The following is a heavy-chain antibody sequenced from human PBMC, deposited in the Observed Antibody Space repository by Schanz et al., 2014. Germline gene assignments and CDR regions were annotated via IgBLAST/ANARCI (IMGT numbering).Heavy chain of an antibody. D-gene: IGHD3-9*01. CDR1: GYTFTSYG. CDR3: ARDAADFYDILTEEDD. CDR2: ISAYNGNT. J-gene: IGHJ4*01. V-gene: IGHV1-18*01. Sequence: QVQLVQSGAEVKKPGASVKVSCKASGYTFTSYGIIWVRQAPGQGLEWMGWISAYNGNTKYPQKLQGRVTMTTDTTTSTAYMELRSLRSDDTAVYYCARDAADFYDILTEEDDWGQGTLVTVSS.